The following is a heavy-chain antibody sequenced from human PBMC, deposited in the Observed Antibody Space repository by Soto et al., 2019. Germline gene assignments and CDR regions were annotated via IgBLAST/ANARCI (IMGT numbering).Heavy chain of an antibody. CDR1: GGSISSYY. Sequence: SETLSLTCTVSGGSISSYYWSWIRQPAGKGLEWIGRMYITGSTNYSPSLKSRVTMSVDTSKSQFSLKLNSVTAADTAVYYCARGFGDYGNHIYFDNWGQGTLVTVSS. J-gene: IGHJ4*02. V-gene: IGHV4-4*07. CDR2: MYITGST. D-gene: IGHD4-17*01. CDR3: ARGFGDYGNHIYFDN.